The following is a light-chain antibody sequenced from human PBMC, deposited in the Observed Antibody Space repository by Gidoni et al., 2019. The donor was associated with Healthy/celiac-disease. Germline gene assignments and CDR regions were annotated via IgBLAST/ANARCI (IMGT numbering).Light chain of an antibody. J-gene: IGKJ2*01. CDR2: GAS. CDR3: QQYGSSPLYT. CDR1: QSVSSSY. V-gene: IGKV3-20*01. Sequence: EIVLPQSPGPLSLSPVARATLSCRASQSVSSSYLAWYQQIPGQATRLLIYGASRRATGIPDRLSGSGSGTEFTLTISRLEPEDFAVYYCQQYGSSPLYTFGQGTKLEIK.